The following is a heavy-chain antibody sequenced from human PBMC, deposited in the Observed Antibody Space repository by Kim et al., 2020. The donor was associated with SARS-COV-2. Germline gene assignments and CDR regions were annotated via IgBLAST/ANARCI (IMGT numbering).Heavy chain of an antibody. J-gene: IGHJ4*02. CDR1: GFTFSSYA. V-gene: IGHV3-23*01. CDR2: VSSSGNSP. CDR3: AKFMITFPMDY. D-gene: IGHD3-16*01. Sequence: GGSLRLSCAASGFTFSSYAMSWVRQAPGKGLEWVSAVSSSGNSPYYPDSVKGRFTISRDNSKNTLLLQMNSLRAEDTAVYYCAKFMITFPMDYWGQGTLVTVSS.